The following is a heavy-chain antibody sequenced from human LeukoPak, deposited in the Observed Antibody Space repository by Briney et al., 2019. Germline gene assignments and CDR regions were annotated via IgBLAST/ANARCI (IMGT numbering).Heavy chain of an antibody. J-gene: IGHJ4*02. CDR1: GDSIRSGTYY. CDR3: ARGGGAMRIDY. D-gene: IGHD3-16*01. CDR2: IYTGGST. Sequence: SETLSLTCSVSGDSIRSGTYYWSWIRQPAGKGLEWIGRIYTGGSTSYNPSLKSRVTISVDTSKTQFSLKLTSVTAADTAVYYCARGGGAMRIDYWGQGTLVTVPS. V-gene: IGHV4-61*02.